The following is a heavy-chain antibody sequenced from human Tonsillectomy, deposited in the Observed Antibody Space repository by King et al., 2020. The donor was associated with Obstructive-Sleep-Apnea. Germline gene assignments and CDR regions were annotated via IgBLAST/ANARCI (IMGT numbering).Heavy chain of an antibody. CDR1: GFTLSGSA. CDR3: TATGTTTDFDY. J-gene: IGHJ4*02. Sequence: VQLVESGGGLVQPGGSLKLSCAPSGFTLSGSAIHWVRQTSGKGLEWVGRIRSRAKSYATAYGASVKGRFTISRDDSKNTAYLQMNSLRTEDTAVYYCTATGTTTDFDYWGQGTLVTVSS. V-gene: IGHV3-73*01. CDR2: IRSRAKSYAT. D-gene: IGHD1-7*01.